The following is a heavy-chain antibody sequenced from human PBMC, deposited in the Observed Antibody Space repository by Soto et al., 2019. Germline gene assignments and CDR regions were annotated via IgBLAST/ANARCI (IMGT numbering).Heavy chain of an antibody. Sequence: GGSLRLSCAASGFTFSSYSMNWVRQAPGKGLEWVSSISSSSYIYYADSVKGRFTISRDNAKNSLYLQMNSLRAEDTAVYYCARGPSYDYASLISAFDIWGQGTMVTVSS. V-gene: IGHV3-21*01. CDR3: ARGPSYDYASLISAFDI. J-gene: IGHJ3*02. CDR1: GFTFSSYS. CDR2: ISSSSYI. D-gene: IGHD3-16*01.